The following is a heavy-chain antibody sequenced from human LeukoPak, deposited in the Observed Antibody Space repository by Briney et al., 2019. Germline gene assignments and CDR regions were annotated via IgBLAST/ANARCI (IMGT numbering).Heavy chain of an antibody. D-gene: IGHD4-17*01. J-gene: IGHJ6*02. Sequence: SETLSLTCTVSGGSSSSYYWSWIRQPPGKGLEWIGYIYYSGSTNYNPSLKSRVTISVDTSKNQFSLKLSSVTAADTAVYYCARRSGTVTTWDYYYGMDVWGQGTTVTVSS. CDR2: IYYSGST. V-gene: IGHV4-59*08. CDR1: GGSSSSYY. CDR3: ARRSGTVTTWDYYYGMDV.